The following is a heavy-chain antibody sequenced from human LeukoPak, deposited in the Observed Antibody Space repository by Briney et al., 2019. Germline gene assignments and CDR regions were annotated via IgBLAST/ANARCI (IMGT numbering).Heavy chain of an antibody. CDR3: ARLTPTTLSLYYYYMDV. D-gene: IGHD2/OR15-2a*01. CDR2: INHSGST. Sequence: SETLSLTCAVYGGSFSGYYWSWIRQPPGKGLEWIGEINHSGSTNYNPSLKSRVTISVDTSKNQFSLKLTSVTAADTAVYYCARLTPTTLSLYYYYMDVWGKGTTVTVSS. V-gene: IGHV4-34*01. J-gene: IGHJ6*03. CDR1: GGSFSGYY.